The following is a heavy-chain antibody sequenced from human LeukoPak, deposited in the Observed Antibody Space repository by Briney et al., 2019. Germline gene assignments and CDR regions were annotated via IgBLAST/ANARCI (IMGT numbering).Heavy chain of an antibody. CDR1: RSLTGYY. V-gene: IGHV1-2*02. Sequence: GASVKVSCKASRSLTGYYVHWVRQAPGQGLEWMGWINPNSGGTNYAQKFQGRVTMTRDTSISTAYMELSRLRSDDTAVYYCAREYSSPWTKSVDYWGQGTLVTVSS. CDR2: INPNSGGT. J-gene: IGHJ4*02. D-gene: IGHD6-13*01. CDR3: AREYSSPWTKSVDY.